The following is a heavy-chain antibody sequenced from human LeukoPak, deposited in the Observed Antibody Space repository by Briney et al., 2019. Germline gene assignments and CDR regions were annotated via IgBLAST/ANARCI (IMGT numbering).Heavy chain of an antibody. V-gene: IGHV1-8*03. J-gene: IGHJ3*02. D-gene: IGHD6-13*01. CDR1: GYTFTNYD. Sequence: ASVKVSCKASGYTFTNYDINWVRQPTGQGLEWMGWMNRNGDSTNFAQKFQGRVSITRDTSINTAYMELSGLTSEDTAVYYCARSRVRGIAAAGSAFDIWGQGTMVTVSS. CDR3: ARSRVRGIAAAGSAFDI. CDR2: MNRNGDST.